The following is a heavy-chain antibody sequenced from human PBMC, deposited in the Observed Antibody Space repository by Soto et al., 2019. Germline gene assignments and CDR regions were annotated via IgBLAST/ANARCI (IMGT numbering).Heavy chain of an antibody. J-gene: IGHJ3*02. V-gene: IGHV2-5*02. CDR1: GFSLTTGGVG. Sequence: SGPTLVNPTQTLTLTWTFSGFSLTTGGVGVGWIRQPPGKALEWLALISWDDDKRYSPSLQSRLTITKDTSKNQVVLTVTDMDPVDTATYYCAHRGPRSSTLPHTFDIWGQGTMVTVSS. CDR2: ISWDDDK. CDR3: AHRGPRSSTLPHTFDI. D-gene: IGHD1-26*01.